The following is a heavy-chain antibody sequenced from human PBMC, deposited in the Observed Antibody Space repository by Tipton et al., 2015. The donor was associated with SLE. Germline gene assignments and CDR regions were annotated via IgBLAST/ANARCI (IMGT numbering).Heavy chain of an antibody. CDR2: IWYDGSNK. V-gene: IGHV3-30*18. CDR1: GFTFSSYG. J-gene: IGHJ6*02. Sequence: SLRLSCAASGFTFSSYGMHWVRQAPGKGLEWVAVIWYDGSNKYYADSVKGRFTISRDNSKNTLYLQMNSLRAEDTVVYYCAKDGGGTHSSVMAVGAKGPRSPSP. CDR3: AKDGGGTHSSVMAV. D-gene: IGHD2-15*01.